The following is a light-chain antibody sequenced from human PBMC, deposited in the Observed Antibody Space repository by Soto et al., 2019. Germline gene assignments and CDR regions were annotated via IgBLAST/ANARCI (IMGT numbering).Light chain of an antibody. CDR3: QQYGDSPLT. CDR2: AAS. CDR1: QSVTADS. Sequence: EIIFTPSPRTLSLSPGEGDTLSCRASQSVTADSLAWYQQKPGQAPRLLIYAASTRAAAVPDRFTGSGSGTDFALTISRLEPEDFGVYDCQQYGDSPLTFGPGTKGDIK. J-gene: IGKJ3*01. V-gene: IGKV3-20*01.